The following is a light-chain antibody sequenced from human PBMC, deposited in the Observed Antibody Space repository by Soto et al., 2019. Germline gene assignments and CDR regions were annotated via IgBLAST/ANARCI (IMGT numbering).Light chain of an antibody. V-gene: IGLV2-14*01. CDR1: SSDVGGYDY. CDR2: EVS. Sequence: QSGLTQPASVSGSPGQSITISCTGTSSDVGGYDYVSWYQQHPGKAPKLMIYEVSNRPSGVSNRFSGSKSGNTASLTISGLRTEDEADYYCSSFTSSSTLPYVFGTGTKLTVL. J-gene: IGLJ1*01. CDR3: SSFTSSSTLPYV.